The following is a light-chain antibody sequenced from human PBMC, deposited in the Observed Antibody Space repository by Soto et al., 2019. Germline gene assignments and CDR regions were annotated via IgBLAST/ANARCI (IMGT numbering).Light chain of an antibody. CDR3: QQSYSTLYT. V-gene: IGKV1-39*01. CDR2: AAS. CDR1: QTISSY. J-gene: IGKJ2*01. Sequence: DIQMTQSPSSLSASVGDRVTITCRASQTISSYLNWYQQKPGKAPKLLIFAASGLRSGVPSRFSGRGSGTNFTLTISRLQTEDFATYYCQQSYSTLYTFGQGTNLEIK.